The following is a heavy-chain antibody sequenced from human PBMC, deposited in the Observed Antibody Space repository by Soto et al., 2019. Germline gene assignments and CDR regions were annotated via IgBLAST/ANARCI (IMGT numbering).Heavy chain of an antibody. J-gene: IGHJ6*02. CDR1: GVSINGYY. D-gene: IGHD2-21*02. CDR3: ARDLWGYCGTDCYPLDV. V-gene: IGHV4-59*01. Sequence: PSETLSLTCTVSGVSINGYYWSWIRQPPGKGLEWIGYMYNTGSTVYNPSFKSRVTISVDTSKNQFSLKLNSVTAADTAVYYCARDLWGYCGTDCYPLDVWGQGTTVTVS. CDR2: MYNTGST.